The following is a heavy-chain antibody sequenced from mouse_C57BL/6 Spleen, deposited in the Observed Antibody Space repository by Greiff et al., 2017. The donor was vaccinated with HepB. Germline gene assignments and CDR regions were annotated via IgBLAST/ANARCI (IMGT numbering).Heavy chain of an antibody. D-gene: IGHD1-1*01. CDR3: TSYYYGSSYVFFDY. V-gene: IGHV14-4*01. CDR2: IDPENGDT. CDR1: GFNIKDDY. J-gene: IGHJ2*01. Sequence: EVQLQQSGAELVRPGASVKLSCTASGFNIKDDYMHWVKQRPEQGLEWIGWIDPENGDTEYASKFQGKATITADISSNTAYLQLSSLTSEDTAVYYCTSYYYGSSYVFFDYWGQGTTLTVSS.